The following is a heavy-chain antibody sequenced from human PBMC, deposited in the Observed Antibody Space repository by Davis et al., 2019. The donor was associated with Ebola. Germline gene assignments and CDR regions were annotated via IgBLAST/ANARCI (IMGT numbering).Heavy chain of an antibody. CDR3: AKGSTVVVVAATPDY. D-gene: IGHD2-15*01. J-gene: IGHJ4*02. V-gene: IGHV3-30*02. Sequence: NSVKGRFTISRDNSKNTLYLQMNSLRAEDTAVYYCAKGSTVVVVAATPDYWGQGTLVTVSS.